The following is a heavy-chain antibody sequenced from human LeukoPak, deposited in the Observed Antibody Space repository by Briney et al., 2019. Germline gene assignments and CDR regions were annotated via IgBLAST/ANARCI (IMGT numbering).Heavy chain of an antibody. CDR2: IGTGTDT. D-gene: IGHD4-17*01. V-gene: IGHV3-13*01. Sequence: GGSLRLSCAASGFTFNNYDMHWVRHAPGKGLEWVSHIGTGTDTHYSDSVKGRFTISRENAKNSLYLQMNSLRAGDTAVYYCARDRRADYGRNDDAFDIWGQGTIVTVSS. J-gene: IGHJ3*02. CDR1: GFTFNNYD. CDR3: ARDRRADYGRNDDAFDI.